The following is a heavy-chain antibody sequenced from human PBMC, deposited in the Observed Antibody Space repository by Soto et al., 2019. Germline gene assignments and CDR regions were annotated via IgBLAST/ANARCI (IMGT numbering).Heavy chain of an antibody. V-gene: IGHV3-23*01. CDR2: IGTDGNT. J-gene: IGHJ4*01. Sequence: GGSLRLSCAASGFTFNSYALNWVRQAPGKGLAWVSAIGTDGNTYYANSVKGRFTISRDNSRTTLYLQMNSLRVEDTALYYCVRKYPGTRPFDYWGQGTLVTVSS. CDR3: VRKYPGTRPFDY. D-gene: IGHD2-2*01. CDR1: GFTFNSYA.